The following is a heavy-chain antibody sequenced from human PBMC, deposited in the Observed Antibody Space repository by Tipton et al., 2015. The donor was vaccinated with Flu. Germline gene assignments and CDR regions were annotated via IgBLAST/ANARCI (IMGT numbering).Heavy chain of an antibody. D-gene: IGHD3-3*01. J-gene: IGHJ6*02. V-gene: IGHV4-39*07. Sequence: GLVKPSETLSLTCSVSGGPISSVPYYWGWIRQPPGKGLEWVGSIYFSGVIHSSGNTYSNPSLKSRVTISVDMSKNHFSLKLNSVTAADTAVYYCARSMVGIFGVVEGCHGMDVWGQGTTVSVSS. CDR2: IYFSGVIHSSGNT. CDR1: GGPISSVPYY. CDR3: ARSMVGIFGVVEGCHGMDV.